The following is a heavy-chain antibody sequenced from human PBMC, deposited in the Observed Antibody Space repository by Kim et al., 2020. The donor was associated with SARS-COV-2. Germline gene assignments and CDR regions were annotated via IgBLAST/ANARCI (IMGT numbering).Heavy chain of an antibody. J-gene: IGHJ6*02. D-gene: IGHD1-7*01. CDR2: INHSGST. Sequence: SETLSLTCAVYGGSFSGNYWSWIRQRPGKGLERIGEINHSGSTNYNPSLKSRVTITVDTSKNQFSLKLSSVTAADTAVYYCASSRRYNWNYYSRDYYGMDVWGQGTTVTVSS. CDR3: ASSRRYNWNYYSRDYYGMDV. V-gene: IGHV4-34*01. CDR1: GGSFSGNY.